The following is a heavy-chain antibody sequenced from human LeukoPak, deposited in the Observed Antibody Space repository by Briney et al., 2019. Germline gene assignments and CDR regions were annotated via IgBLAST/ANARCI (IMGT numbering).Heavy chain of an antibody. CDR3: ARRFGAIFGVVPFDY. CDR2: IYPGDSDT. D-gene: IGHD3-3*01. Sequence: GESLKICCKGSGYSFTSYWIGWVRQMPGKGLEWMGIIYPGDSDTRYSPSFQGQVTISADKSISTAYLQWSSLKASDTAMYYCARRFGAIFGVVPFDYWGQGTLVTVSS. J-gene: IGHJ4*02. V-gene: IGHV5-51*01. CDR1: GYSFTSYW.